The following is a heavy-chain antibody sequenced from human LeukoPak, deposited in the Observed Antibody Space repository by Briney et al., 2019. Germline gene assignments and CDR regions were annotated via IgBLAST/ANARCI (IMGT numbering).Heavy chain of an antibody. J-gene: IGHJ4*02. Sequence: GGSLRLSCAASGFTFSNYGMHWVRQAPGKGLEWVAVIWYDGSNKYYADSVKGRFTISRDNSKNTLYLQMNSLRAEDTAVYYCARGYYDFWSGPSGYFDYWGQGTLVTVSS. CDR1: GFTFSNYG. CDR3: ARGYYDFWSGPSGYFDY. CDR2: IWYDGSNK. V-gene: IGHV3-33*08. D-gene: IGHD3-3*01.